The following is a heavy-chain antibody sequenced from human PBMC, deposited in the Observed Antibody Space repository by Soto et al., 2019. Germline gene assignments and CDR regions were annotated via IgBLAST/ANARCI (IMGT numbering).Heavy chain of an antibody. CDR1: GFTFSSYG. V-gene: IGHV3-30*18. CDR2: ISYDGSNK. Sequence: LRLSCAASGFTFSSYGMHWVRQAPGKGLEWVAVISYDGSNKYYADSVKGRFTISRDNSKNTLYLQMNSLRAEDTAVYYCAKDSIPSDYYYYYGMDVWGQGTTVTVSS. J-gene: IGHJ6*02. CDR3: AKDSIPSDYYYYYGMDV.